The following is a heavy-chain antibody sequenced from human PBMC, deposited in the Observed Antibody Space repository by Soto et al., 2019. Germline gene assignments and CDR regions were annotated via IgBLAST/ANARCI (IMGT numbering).Heavy chain of an antibody. J-gene: IGHJ4*02. V-gene: IGHV3-23*01. CDR1: GFTFSNYA. Sequence: EVPLLESGGGLVQPGGSLRLSCAASGFTFSNYAMSWVRQAPGKGLEWVSGIGGSGGSTYYADSVKGRLTISRDNFKNMLYLQMNSLRVEDTAVYYCAKVPIEEGYWGQGTLVTVSS. CDR2: IGGSGGST. CDR3: AKVPIEEGY.